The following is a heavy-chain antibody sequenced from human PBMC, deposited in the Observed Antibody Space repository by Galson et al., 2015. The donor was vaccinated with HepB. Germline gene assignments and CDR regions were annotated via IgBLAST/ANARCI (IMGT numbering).Heavy chain of an antibody. V-gene: IGHV1-46*01. CDR2: INPSGGST. J-gene: IGHJ6*02. Sequence: SVKVSCKASGYTFTSSYMHWVRQAPGQGLEWMGIINPSGGSTSYAQKFQGRVTMTRDTSTSTVYMELSSLRSEDTAVYYCARDHTYSTTNYYYYGMDVWGQGTTVTVSS. D-gene: IGHD6-13*01. CDR3: ARDHTYSTTNYYYYGMDV. CDR1: GYTFTSSY.